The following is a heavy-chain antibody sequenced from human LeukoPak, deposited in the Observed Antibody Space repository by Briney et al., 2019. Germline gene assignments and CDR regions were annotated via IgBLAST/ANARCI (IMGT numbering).Heavy chain of an antibody. Sequence: GGSLRLSRVASGFTFSNHWMSWVRQAPGKGPEWVANIKEDGSEKQYVDSVKGRFTISRDNAQNSLFLQMNSLSVEDTAVYYCGRDLDVWGQGTTVTVSS. CDR2: IKEDGSEK. J-gene: IGHJ6*02. CDR3: GRDLDV. V-gene: IGHV3-7*01. CDR1: GFTFSNHW.